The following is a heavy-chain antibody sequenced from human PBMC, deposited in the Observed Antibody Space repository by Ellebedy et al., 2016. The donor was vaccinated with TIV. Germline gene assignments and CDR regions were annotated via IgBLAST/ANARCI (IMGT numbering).Heavy chain of an antibody. D-gene: IGHD1-26*01. Sequence: PGGSLRLSCTASGFTFADYTMSWFRQAPGKGLDWVGFITDKAAGGTTEYAASVKGRFTISRDDSRTMAYLQMNSLKTEDTAVYYCTRDRYSGSYWGRGTLVTVSS. CDR2: ITDKAAGGTT. V-gene: IGHV3-49*03. CDR1: GFTFADYT. CDR3: TRDRYSGSY. J-gene: IGHJ4*02.